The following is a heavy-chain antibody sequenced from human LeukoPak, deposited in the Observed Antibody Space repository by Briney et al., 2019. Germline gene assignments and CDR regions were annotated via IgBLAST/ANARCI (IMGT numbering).Heavy chain of an antibody. J-gene: IGHJ6*02. CDR1: GYTFTSYG. Sequence: ASVKVSFKASGYTFTSYGISWVRQAPGQGLEWMGWISAYNGNTNYAQKLQGRVTITTDTSTSTAYMELRSLRSDDTAVYYCARAESGYSYGYGMDVWGQGTTVTVSS. CDR2: ISAYNGNT. V-gene: IGHV1-18*01. D-gene: IGHD5-18*01. CDR3: ARAESGYSYGYGMDV.